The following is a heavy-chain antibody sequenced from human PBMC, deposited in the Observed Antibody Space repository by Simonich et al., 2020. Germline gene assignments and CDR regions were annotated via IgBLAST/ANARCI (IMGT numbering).Heavy chain of an antibody. CDR2: ISSSRSYI. CDR3: ARANERDY. J-gene: IGHJ4*02. D-gene: IGHD1-1*01. V-gene: IGHV3-21*01. CDR1: GFTFSSYS. Sequence: EVQLVESGGGLVKPGGSLRLSCAASGFTFSSYSMNWVRQAPVKGREWVSSISSSRSYIYYADSVKGRFTISRDNAKNSLYLQMNSLRAEDTAVYYCARANERDYWGQGTLVTVSS.